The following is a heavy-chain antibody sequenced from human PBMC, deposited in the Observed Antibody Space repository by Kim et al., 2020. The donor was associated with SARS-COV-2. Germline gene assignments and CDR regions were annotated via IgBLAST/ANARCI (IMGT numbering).Heavy chain of an antibody. CDR2: IYYSGST. CDR3: ARRSSGWYPGTYYFDY. D-gene: IGHD6-19*01. Sequence: SETLSLTCTVSGGSISSSSYYWGWIRQPPGKGLEWIGSIYYSGSTYYNPSLKSRVTISVDTSKNQFSLKLSSVTAADTAVYYCARRSSGWYPGTYYFDYWGQGTLVTVSS. CDR1: GGSISSSSYY. J-gene: IGHJ4*02. V-gene: IGHV4-39*01.